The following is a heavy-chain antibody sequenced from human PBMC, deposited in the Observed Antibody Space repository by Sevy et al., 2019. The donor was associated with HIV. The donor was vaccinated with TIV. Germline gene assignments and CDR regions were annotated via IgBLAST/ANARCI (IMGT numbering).Heavy chain of an antibody. V-gene: IGHV3-21*01. J-gene: IGHJ4*02. CDR2: ISSDSAYM. D-gene: IGHD3-22*01. Sequence: GGSLRLSCAASGFTFSSYNMNWVRQAPGKGLEWISSISSDSAYMYDADSVKGRFTISRDNAKNSLDLQMNGLRAEDTAVYFCARDRRTLNYHASSGYNYYFDSWGQETLVTVSS. CDR3: ARDRRTLNYHASSGYNYYFDS. CDR1: GFTFSSYN.